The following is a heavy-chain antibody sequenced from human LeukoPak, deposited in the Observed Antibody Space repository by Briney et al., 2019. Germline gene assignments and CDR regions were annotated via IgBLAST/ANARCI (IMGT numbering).Heavy chain of an antibody. Sequence: SETLSLTCAVYGGSFSVYYWSWIRQPPGKGLDWIGQINHSGSTNYNPSLKSRITISVDTSKNQFSLKLSSVTAADTAVYYCARGRVAGSPSPSYYYYRDVWGKGTTVTVSS. J-gene: IGHJ6*03. CDR2: INHSGST. CDR3: ARGRVAGSPSPSYYYYRDV. V-gene: IGHV4-34*01. D-gene: IGHD6-19*01. CDR1: GGSFSVYY.